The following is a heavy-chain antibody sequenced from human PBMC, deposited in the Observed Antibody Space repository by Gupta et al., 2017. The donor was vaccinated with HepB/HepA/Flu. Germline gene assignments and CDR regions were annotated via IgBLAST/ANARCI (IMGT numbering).Heavy chain of an antibody. Sequence: VQLVASGGGVVQPGRSLRLPCAASAFTFSSSAIHWVRQAPGKGLEWVAVISYDGSNKYYADSVKGRFTISRDNSKNTLYLQMNSLRAEDTAVYYCARGRPNTRSGYYENHWYFDLWGRGTLVTVSS. D-gene: IGHD3-22*01. CDR3: ARGRPNTRSGYYENHWYFDL. CDR1: AFTFSSSA. CDR2: ISYDGSNK. V-gene: IGHV3-30-3*01. J-gene: IGHJ2*01.